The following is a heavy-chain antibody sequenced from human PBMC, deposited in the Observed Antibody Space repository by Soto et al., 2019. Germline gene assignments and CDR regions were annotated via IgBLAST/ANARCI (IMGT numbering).Heavy chain of an antibody. J-gene: IGHJ3*02. V-gene: IGHV3-21*01. Sequence: PGGSLRLSCEASGLTFNTNYMNWVRQAPGKGLEWVASVNIANYIYYADSVKGRFTISKDNAKNSLYLQMNSLRAEDTAVYYCAKFYCISITCQTPAAKSTGGFEIWGQGTLVTVSS. CDR1: GLTFNTNY. CDR2: VNIANYI. CDR3: AKFYCISITCQTPAAKSTGGFEI. D-gene: IGHD2-2*01.